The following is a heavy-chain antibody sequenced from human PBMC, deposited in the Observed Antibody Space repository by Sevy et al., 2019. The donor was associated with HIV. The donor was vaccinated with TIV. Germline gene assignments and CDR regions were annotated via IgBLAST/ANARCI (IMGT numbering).Heavy chain of an antibody. Sequence: GGSLRLSCAASGFTFSKYWMGWVRQAPGKGLEWVANIKQDAGQKYYVDSVKGRFTISRYNAKNSRYLQMNSLRAEDTAVYFCARDDGNYYFHYWGQGTLVTVSS. CDR1: GFTFSKYW. J-gene: IGHJ4*02. CDR2: IKQDAGQK. D-gene: IGHD1-7*01. CDR3: ARDDGNYYFHY. V-gene: IGHV3-7*01.